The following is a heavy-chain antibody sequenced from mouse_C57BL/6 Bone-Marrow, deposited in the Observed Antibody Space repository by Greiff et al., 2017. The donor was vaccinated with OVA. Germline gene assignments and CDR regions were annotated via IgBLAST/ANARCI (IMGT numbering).Heavy chain of an antibody. Sequence: QVQLQQPGAELVKPGASVKLSCKASGYTFTSYWMHWVKQRPGQGLEWIGMIHPNSGSTNYNEKFKSKATLTVDKSSSTAYMQLSSLTSEDSAVYYCARFITTVVVFHYYAMDYGGQGTSVTVSS. J-gene: IGHJ4*01. D-gene: IGHD1-1*01. V-gene: IGHV1-64*01. CDR3: ARFITTVVVFHYYAMDY. CDR1: GYTFTSYW. CDR2: IHPNSGST.